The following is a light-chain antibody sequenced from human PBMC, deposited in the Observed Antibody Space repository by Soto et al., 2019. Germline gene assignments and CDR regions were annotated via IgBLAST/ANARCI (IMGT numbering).Light chain of an antibody. Sequence: EIVLTQSPGTLSLSPGDGATLSCRASQTVGNNYLAWYQQRPGQAPRLLIYGASSSATGIPDRFSGSGSGTDFTLTIGRLEPEDFAVYYCQQYDSSPRTFGQGTKVEIK. V-gene: IGKV3-20*01. CDR3: QQYDSSPRT. CDR1: QTVGNNY. J-gene: IGKJ1*01. CDR2: GAS.